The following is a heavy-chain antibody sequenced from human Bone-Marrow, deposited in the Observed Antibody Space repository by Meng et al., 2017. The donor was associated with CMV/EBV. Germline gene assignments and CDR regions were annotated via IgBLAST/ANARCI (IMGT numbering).Heavy chain of an antibody. CDR2: IYYSGST. V-gene: IGHV4-61*01. CDR1: GGSVSSGSYY. J-gene: IGHJ6*02. CDR3: ARDTLYYYYGMDV. Sequence: SETLSLTCTVSGGSVSSGSYYWSWIRQPPGKGLEWIGYIYYSGSTNYNPSLKSRVTISVDTSKNQFSLKLSSMTAADTAVYYCARDTLYYYYGMDVWGQGNTVPVSS.